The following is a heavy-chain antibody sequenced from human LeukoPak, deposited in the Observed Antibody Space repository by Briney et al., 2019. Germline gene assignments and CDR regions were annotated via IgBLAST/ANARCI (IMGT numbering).Heavy chain of an antibody. D-gene: IGHD3-10*01. V-gene: IGHV1-18*01. CDR3: ARGGSGSYFDF. CDR1: GYSFINQA. CDR2: ISPFNGKT. J-gene: IGHJ4*02. Sequence: ASVKVSCTPSGYSFINQAIRWVRQAPGQGREWMGWISPFNGKTDYVQTFQGSLTMSTDASTSTSPMELRSLRSADTGIYYCARGGSGSYFDFWAQGSLVAVSS.